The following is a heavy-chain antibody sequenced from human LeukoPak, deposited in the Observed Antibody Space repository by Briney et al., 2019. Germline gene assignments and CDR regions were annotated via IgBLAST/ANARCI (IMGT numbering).Heavy chain of an antibody. CDR1: GFTFSNAW. J-gene: IGHJ2*01. CDR2: IRRKTDGCTT. CDR3: ATDLDYSGYFDL. D-gene: IGHD2-15*01. V-gene: IGHV3-15*01. Sequence: GESLRLSCAASGFTFSNAWMSWVRQAPGKGLEWVGRIRRKTDGCTTDHAAPVKGKFTISRDDSKNTLYLEMNSLKTEDTAVYYCATDLDYSGYFDLWGRGVLVTVSS.